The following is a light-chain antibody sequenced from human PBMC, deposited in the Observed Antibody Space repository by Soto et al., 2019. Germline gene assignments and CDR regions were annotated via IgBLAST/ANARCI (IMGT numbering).Light chain of an antibody. CDR2: ASS. J-gene: IGKJ1*01. Sequence: AIQMTQSPSSLSASVGDRVTITCRASQHIRTELGWYQQRPGEAPKLLIYASSNLQSGVPSRFSGSGSGTDFTLTINSLQPEDFATYYCLQDFKYPRTFGQGTKVEIK. CDR1: QHIRTE. CDR3: LQDFKYPRT. V-gene: IGKV1-6*01.